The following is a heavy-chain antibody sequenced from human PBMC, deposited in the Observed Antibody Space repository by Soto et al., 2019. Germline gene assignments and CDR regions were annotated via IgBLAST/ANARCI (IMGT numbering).Heavy chain of an antibody. CDR3: ARSPLHRSGWYSDY. D-gene: IGHD6-19*01. J-gene: IGHJ4*02. V-gene: IGHV3-7*01. CDR1: GFTFSSYW. CDR2: IKQDGSEK. Sequence: GGSLRLSCAASGFTFSSYWMSWVRQAPGKGLEWVANIKQDGSEKYYVDSVKGRFTISRDNAKNSLYLQMNSLRAEDTAVYYCARSPLHRSGWYSDYWGQGTLVTVSS.